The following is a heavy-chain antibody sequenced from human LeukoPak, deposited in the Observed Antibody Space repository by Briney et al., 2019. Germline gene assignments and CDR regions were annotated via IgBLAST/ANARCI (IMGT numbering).Heavy chain of an antibody. D-gene: IGHD6-13*01. Sequence: ASVKVSCKASGYTFTSYDINWVRQATGQGLEWMGWMNPNSGGTNYAQKFQGRVTMTRDTSISTAYMELSRLRSDDTAVYYCARAGDERASGGTGHSSSWYYYYYYMDVWGKGTTVTVSS. CDR2: MNPNSGGT. CDR3: ARAGDERASGGTGHSSSWYYYYYYMDV. V-gene: IGHV1-2*02. CDR1: GYTFTSYD. J-gene: IGHJ6*03.